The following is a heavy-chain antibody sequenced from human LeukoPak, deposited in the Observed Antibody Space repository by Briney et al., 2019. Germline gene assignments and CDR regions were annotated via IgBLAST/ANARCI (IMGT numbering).Heavy chain of an antibody. D-gene: IGHD3-10*01. Sequence: PGGSLRLSCAASGFTFSSYAMTWVRQVPGKGLEWVSVISGSGGDTYYADSVKGRFTISRDNSKNTLYFQMNSLRAEDTAVYYCARASLGTMVRGVIRYYYMDVWGKGTAVTISS. CDR2: ISGSGGDT. V-gene: IGHV3-23*01. CDR3: ARASLGTMVRGVIRYYYMDV. J-gene: IGHJ6*03. CDR1: GFTFSSYA.